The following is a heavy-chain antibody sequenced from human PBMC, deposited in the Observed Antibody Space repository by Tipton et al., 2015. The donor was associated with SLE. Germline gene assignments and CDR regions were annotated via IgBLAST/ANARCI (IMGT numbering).Heavy chain of an antibody. Sequence: QLVQSGAEVKKPGASVKVSCKTSGYIFTNYDVTWVRQAPGQGLEWMGWISGYNGDTNYAQKLQGRVTMTADTSTTTAYMELRSLRSDDTAVYYCARSYYGSRHYYTHADHWGQGTQVTVSS. D-gene: IGHD3-10*01. CDR3: ARSYYGSRHYYTHADH. V-gene: IGHV1-18*01. CDR2: ISGYNGDT. CDR1: GYIFTNYD. J-gene: IGHJ4*02.